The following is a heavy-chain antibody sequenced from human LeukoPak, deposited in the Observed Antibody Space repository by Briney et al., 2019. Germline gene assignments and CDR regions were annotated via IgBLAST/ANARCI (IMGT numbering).Heavy chain of an antibody. J-gene: IGHJ4*02. Sequence: ASVKVSCKASGYTFTSYYMHWVRQAPGQGLEWMGIINPSGGSTSYAPKFQGRVTMTRDTSTGTVYMDLSSLRSEDTAVCYCARDSHDTSGYPGYWGQGTLVTVSS. CDR1: GYTFTSYY. CDR2: INPSGGST. CDR3: ARDSHDTSGYPGY. V-gene: IGHV1-46*01. D-gene: IGHD3-22*01.